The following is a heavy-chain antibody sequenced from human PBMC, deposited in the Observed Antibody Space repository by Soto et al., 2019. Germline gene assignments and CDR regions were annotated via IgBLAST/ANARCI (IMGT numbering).Heavy chain of an antibody. CDR3: ARGRYCLTGRCFPNWFDS. J-gene: IGHJ5*01. D-gene: IGHD7-27*01. Sequence: SETLSLTCAVSGDSISNLDYFWAWIRQPPGQALEYIGYIYKSATTYYNPSFESRVAISVDTSKSQFSLNVTSVTAADTAVYFCARGRYCLTGRCFPNWFDSWGQGALVTVSS. CDR2: IYKSATT. CDR1: GDSISNLDYF. V-gene: IGHV4-30-4*01.